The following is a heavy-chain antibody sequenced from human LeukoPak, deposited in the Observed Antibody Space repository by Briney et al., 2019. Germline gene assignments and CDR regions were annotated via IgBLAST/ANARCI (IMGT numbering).Heavy chain of an antibody. CDR1: GITFSRFW. Sequence: GGSLRLSCAASGITFSRFWMSWVRQAPGKGLQWVANINQDGSEKHYVDSVKGRFTISRDNAENSLYLQMNSLRAEDTAVYYCARGPNWGNFDYWGQGTLVTVSS. V-gene: IGHV3-7*03. D-gene: IGHD7-27*01. CDR2: INQDGSEK. J-gene: IGHJ4*02. CDR3: ARGPNWGNFDY.